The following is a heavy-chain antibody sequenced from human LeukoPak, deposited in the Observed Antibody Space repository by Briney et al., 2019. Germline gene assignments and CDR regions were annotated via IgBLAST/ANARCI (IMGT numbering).Heavy chain of an antibody. CDR1: GFTFSSNW. V-gene: IGHV3-74*01. CDR3: TSARYGGNSDY. Sequence: RGSLRLSCAGSGFTFSSNWMHWVRQAPGKGLVWVSRIASDGSSTDYADSVRGRFTISRDNAKITLYLQMNSLRAEDTAVYYCTSARYGGNSDYWGQGTLVTVSS. CDR2: IASDGSST. J-gene: IGHJ4*02. D-gene: IGHD4-23*01.